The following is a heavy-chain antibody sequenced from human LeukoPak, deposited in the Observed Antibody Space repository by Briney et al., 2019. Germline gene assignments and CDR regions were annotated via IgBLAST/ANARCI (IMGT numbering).Heavy chain of an antibody. J-gene: IGHJ6*03. CDR2: IYYSGST. CDR3: ARGKRPFYYYMDV. CDR1: GGSISSYY. Sequence: SETLSLTCTVSGGSISSYYWSWIRQPPGKGLEWIGYIYYSGSTNYNPSLKSRVPISVDTSKNQFSLKLSSVTAADTAVYYCARGKRPFYYYMDVWGKGTTVTVSS. V-gene: IGHV4-59*01.